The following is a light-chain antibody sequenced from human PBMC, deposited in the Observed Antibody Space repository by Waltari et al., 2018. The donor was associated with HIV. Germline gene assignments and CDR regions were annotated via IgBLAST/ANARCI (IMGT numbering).Light chain of an antibody. V-gene: IGLV3-21*02. CDR1: NIGSKS. CDR2: DDS. J-gene: IGLJ2*01. CDR3: QVWDSSSDHTRV. Sequence: SYVLTQPPSVSVAPGQTARITCGGNNIGSKSVHWYKQKPGQAPVLVVYDDSDRPSGIPERFSGSNSGNTATLTISRVEAGDEADYYCQVWDSSSDHTRVFGGGTKLTVL.